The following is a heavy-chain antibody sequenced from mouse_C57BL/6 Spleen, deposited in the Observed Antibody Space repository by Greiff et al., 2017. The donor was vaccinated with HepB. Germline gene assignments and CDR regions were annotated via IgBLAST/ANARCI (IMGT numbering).Heavy chain of an antibody. V-gene: IGHV5-17*01. CDR2: ISSGSSTI. Sequence: EVQRVESGGGLVKPGGSLKLSCAASGFTFSDYGMHWVRQAPEKGLEWVAYISSGSSTIYYADTVKGRFTISRDNAKNTLFLQMTSLRSEDTAMYYCAKGSLLRGAMDYWGQGTSVTVSS. CDR3: AKGSLLRGAMDY. CDR1: GFTFSDYG. J-gene: IGHJ4*01. D-gene: IGHD1-1*01.